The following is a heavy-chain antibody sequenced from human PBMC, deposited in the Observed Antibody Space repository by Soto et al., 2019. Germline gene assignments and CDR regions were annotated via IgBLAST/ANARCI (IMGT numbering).Heavy chain of an antibody. V-gene: IGHV4-4*02. CDR2: VYHNGLT. CDR3: ARDWGPYWFDP. Sequence: KPSETLSLTCDVSGASIGSNVWWSWVRQPPGKWLEWIGEVYHNGLTDYNPSLRGRVTISQDTSKNQFSLKMNSVTPSDTAVYYCARDWGPYWFDPWGQGILVTVSS. J-gene: IGHJ5*02. CDR1: GASIGSNVW. D-gene: IGHD3-16*01.